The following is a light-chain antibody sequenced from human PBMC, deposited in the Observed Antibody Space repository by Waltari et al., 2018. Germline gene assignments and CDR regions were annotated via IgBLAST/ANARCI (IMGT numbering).Light chain of an antibody. CDR2: DAS. CDR1: QDITTS. V-gene: IGKV1-33*01. CDR3: QHYHILPYT. J-gene: IGKJ2*01. Sequence: DIQMTQSPSSLSAAVGDRVTITCQATQDITTSLSWVQQKPGEPPQLLISDASTLQPGVPSRFTGTGSGTAFSVTITGLQPEDSATYYGQHYHILPYTFGRGTKLQIK.